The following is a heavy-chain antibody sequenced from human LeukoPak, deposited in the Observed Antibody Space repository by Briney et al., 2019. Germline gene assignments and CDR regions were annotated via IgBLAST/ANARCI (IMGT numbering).Heavy chain of an antibody. J-gene: IGHJ6*02. Sequence: SQTLSLTCTVSGGSISSGDYYWSWIRQPPGKGLEWIGYIYYSGSTYYNPSLKSRVTISVDTSKNQFSLKLSSVTAADTAVYYCARDSEFVVDTAMVTYYYYYGMDVWGQGTTVTVSS. V-gene: IGHV4-30-4*01. D-gene: IGHD5-18*01. CDR2: IYYSGST. CDR1: GGSISSGDYY. CDR3: ARDSEFVVDTAMVTYYYYYGMDV.